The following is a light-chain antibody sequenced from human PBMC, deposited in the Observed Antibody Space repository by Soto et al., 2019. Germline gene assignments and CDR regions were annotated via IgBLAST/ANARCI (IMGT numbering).Light chain of an antibody. CDR3: QQLNSYPIT. Sequence: DIQMTQSPSTLSASVGDRVTITCRASQSISSWLAWYQQKPGKATKLLIYAASSLQSGVPSRFSGSGSGTDFTLTISSLQPEDFATYYCQQLNSYPITFGQGTRLEIK. CDR1: QSISSW. J-gene: IGKJ5*01. V-gene: IGKV1-5*01. CDR2: AAS.